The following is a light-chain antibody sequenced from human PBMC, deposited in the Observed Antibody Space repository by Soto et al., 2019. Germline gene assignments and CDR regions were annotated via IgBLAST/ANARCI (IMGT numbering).Light chain of an antibody. CDR2: RTF. J-gene: IGKJ5*01. V-gene: IGKV3-20*01. CDR1: QTIASRY. Sequence: EIVLTQSPGTLSLSPGERATLSCRASQTIASRYLAWYQHQPGQAPRLLIYRTFARAPGIPDRFSGGGSGTDLTLTISRLEREDFAVYYCQQYDTSPPTCGQGTRLDIK. CDR3: QQYDTSPPT.